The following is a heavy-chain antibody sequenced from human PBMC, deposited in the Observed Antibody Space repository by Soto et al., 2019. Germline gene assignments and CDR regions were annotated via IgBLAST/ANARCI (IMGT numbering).Heavy chain of an antibody. V-gene: IGHV3-30-3*01. Sequence: GSLRLSCAASGFTFSSYAMHWVRQAPGKGLEWVAVISYDGSNKYYADSVKGRFTISRDNSKNTLYLQMNSLRAEDTAVYYCARAYCSGGSCRLANWFDPWGQGTLVTVSS. D-gene: IGHD2-15*01. J-gene: IGHJ5*02. CDR3: ARAYCSGGSCRLANWFDP. CDR1: GFTFSSYA. CDR2: ISYDGSNK.